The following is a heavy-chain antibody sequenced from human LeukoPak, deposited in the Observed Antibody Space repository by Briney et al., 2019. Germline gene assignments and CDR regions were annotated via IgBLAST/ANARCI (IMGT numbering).Heavy chain of an antibody. CDR3: ARGLPYSDRGDN. J-gene: IGHJ4*02. Sequence: PSETLSLTCTVSGGSISSGGYYWSWIRQHPGKGLEWIGYIYYSGSTYYSPSLKSRVTIPVDTSKNQFSLTLSSVTAADTAVYYCARGLPYSDRGDNWGQGTLVTVSS. V-gene: IGHV4-31*03. CDR2: IYYSGST. D-gene: IGHD6-13*01. CDR1: GGSISSGGYY.